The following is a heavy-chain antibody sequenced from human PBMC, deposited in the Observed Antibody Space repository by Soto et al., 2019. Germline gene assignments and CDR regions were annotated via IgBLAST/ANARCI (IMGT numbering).Heavy chain of an antibody. V-gene: IGHV2-5*02. Sequence: QITLNESGPTLVKPTQTLTLTCTFSGFSLSTRGVGVGWIRQPPGKALEWLALLYWDDEERYSPSQMSRLTITKDTSKNQVFLTMTNVDPVDTATYYCAHRPRGFTYFFDYWGQGTLVTVSS. J-gene: IGHJ4*02. CDR1: GFSLSTRGVG. CDR2: LYWDDEE. CDR3: AHRPRGFTYFFDY.